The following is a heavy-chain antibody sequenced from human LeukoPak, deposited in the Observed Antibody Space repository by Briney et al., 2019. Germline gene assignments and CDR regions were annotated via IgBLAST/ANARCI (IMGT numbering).Heavy chain of an antibody. J-gene: IGHJ3*02. CDR3: ARSIAVAGSVGAFDI. CDR2: IYYSGST. V-gene: IGHV4-39*01. CDR1: GGSISSSSYY. Sequence: SETLSLTCTVSGGSISSSSYYWGWIRQPPGKGLEWIGSIYYSGSTYYNPSLKSRVTISVDTSKNQFSLKLSSVTAADTAVYYCARSIAVAGSVGAFDIWGQGTMVTVSS. D-gene: IGHD6-19*01.